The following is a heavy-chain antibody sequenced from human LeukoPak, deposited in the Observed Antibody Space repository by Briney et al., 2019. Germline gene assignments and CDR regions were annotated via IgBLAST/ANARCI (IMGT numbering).Heavy chain of an antibody. V-gene: IGHV3-23*01. D-gene: IGHD6-13*01. Sequence: PGGSLRLSCAASGFTFSSYAMSWVRQAPGKGLEWVSAISGSGGSTYYADSVKGRFTISRDNSKNTLYLQMNSLRAEDTAAYYCAILSDSSSWYLDGFDYWGQGTLVTVSS. CDR1: GFTFSSYA. J-gene: IGHJ4*02. CDR3: AILSDSSSWYLDGFDY. CDR2: ISGSGGST.